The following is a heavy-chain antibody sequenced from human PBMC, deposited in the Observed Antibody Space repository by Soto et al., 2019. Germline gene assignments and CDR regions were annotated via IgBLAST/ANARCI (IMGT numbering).Heavy chain of an antibody. CDR2: ISSSSSTI. CDR1: GFAFSSYS. D-gene: IGHD3-16*02. Sequence: GGSLRLSCAASGFAFSSYSMNWVRQAPGKGLEWVSYISSSSSTIYYADSVKGRFTISRDNAKNSLYLQMNSLRAEDTAVYYCARDINYDYIWGSYRHNWFDPWRQGTLVTVSS. CDR3: ARDINYDYIWGSYRHNWFDP. V-gene: IGHV3-48*01. J-gene: IGHJ5*02.